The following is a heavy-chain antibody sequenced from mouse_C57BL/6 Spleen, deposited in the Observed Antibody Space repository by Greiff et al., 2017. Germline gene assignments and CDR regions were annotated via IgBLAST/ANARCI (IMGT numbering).Heavy chain of an antibody. CDR1: GFTFSSYA. Sequence: DVMLVESGEGLVKPGGSLKLSCAASGFTFSSYAMSWVRQTPETRLEWVAYISSGGEYIYYADTVKGRFTISRDNARNTLYLQMSSLKSEDTAMYYCTREGGYGNYFDYWGQGTTLTVSS. CDR2: ISSGGEYI. V-gene: IGHV5-9-1*02. D-gene: IGHD2-1*01. J-gene: IGHJ2*01. CDR3: TREGGYGNYFDY.